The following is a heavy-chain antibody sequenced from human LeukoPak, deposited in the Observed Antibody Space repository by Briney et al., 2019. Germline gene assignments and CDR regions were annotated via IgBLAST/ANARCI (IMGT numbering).Heavy chain of an antibody. D-gene: IGHD6-19*01. Sequence: PSETLSLTCAVYGGSFSGYYWSWIRQPPGKGLEWIGEINHSGSTNYNPSLKSRVTISVDTSKNQFSLKLSSVTAADTAVYYCARLVEAVAGNSFGVHFDYWGQGTLVTVSS. J-gene: IGHJ4*02. CDR3: ARLVEAVAGNSFGVHFDY. CDR1: GGSFSGYY. V-gene: IGHV4-34*01. CDR2: INHSGST.